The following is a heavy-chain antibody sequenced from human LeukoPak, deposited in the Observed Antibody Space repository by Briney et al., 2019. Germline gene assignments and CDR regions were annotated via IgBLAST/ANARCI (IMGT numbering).Heavy chain of an antibody. V-gene: IGHV3-49*04. Sequence: GGSLRLSCTASGFTFGDYAMSWVRQAPGKGLEWVGFIRSKAYGGTTEYAASVKGRFTISRDDSKSIAYLQMNSLKTEDTAVYYCTREGYYGSGSYPDYYYYYYMDVWGKGTTVTISS. CDR1: GFTFGDYA. CDR3: TREGYYGSGSYPDYYYYYYMDV. CDR2: IRSKAYGGTT. D-gene: IGHD3-10*01. J-gene: IGHJ6*03.